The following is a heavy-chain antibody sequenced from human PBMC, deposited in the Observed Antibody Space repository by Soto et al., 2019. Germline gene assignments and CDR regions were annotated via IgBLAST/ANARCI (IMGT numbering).Heavy chain of an antibody. CDR3: ARTSGYYSLDY. D-gene: IGHD3-22*01. CDR2: INAGNGNT. Sequence: GASVKVSCKASGNTFTSYAMHWVRQAPGQRLEWMGWINAGNGNTKYSQKFRGRVTITRDTSASTAYMELNSLRSEDTAVHYCARTSGYYSLDYWGQGALVTVSS. V-gene: IGHV1-3*01. J-gene: IGHJ4*02. CDR1: GNTFTSYA.